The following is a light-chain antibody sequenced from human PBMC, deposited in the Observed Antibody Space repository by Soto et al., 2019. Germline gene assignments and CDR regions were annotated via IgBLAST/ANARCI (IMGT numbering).Light chain of an antibody. CDR1: SSDVGSSNY. CDR2: DVS. V-gene: IGLV2-11*01. Sequence: QSALTQPRSVSGSPGQSVTISCTGTSSDVGSSNYVSWYQQHPGKAPKLIISDVSKRPSGVPDRFSGSKFDNTASLTISGLQDEDEADYFCCSHAGSYVVFGGGTKLTVL. CDR3: CSHAGSYVV. J-gene: IGLJ2*01.